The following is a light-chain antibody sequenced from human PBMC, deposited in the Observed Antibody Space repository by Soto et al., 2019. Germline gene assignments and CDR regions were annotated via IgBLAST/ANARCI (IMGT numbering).Light chain of an antibody. CDR1: QSVKAN. CDR2: GAS. CDR3: QQYNTWLWT. J-gene: IGKJ1*01. Sequence: EVVMTQSPATLSVSPGERATLSCRASQSVKANLAWYQQKPGQAPRLLIHGASNRATGIPARFSGSGFGTNFILTISSLQSEDFAVYYCQQYNTWLWTFGQETKVEI. V-gene: IGKV3-15*01.